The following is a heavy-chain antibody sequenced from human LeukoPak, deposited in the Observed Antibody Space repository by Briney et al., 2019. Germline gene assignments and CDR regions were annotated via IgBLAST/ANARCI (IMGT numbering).Heavy chain of an antibody. D-gene: IGHD1-1*01. CDR3: ARDSPGYLAYDS. J-gene: IGHJ4*02. V-gene: IGHV3-7*04. Sequence: GGSLRLSCAASGFXFSTYWMAWVRQAPGKGPEWVANIKEDGSATYYVDSVKGRFTISRDSAKKSLYLQMNSLRAEDTAVYYCARDSPGYLAYDSWGQGTLVTVSS. CDR1: GFXFSTYW. CDR2: IKEDGSAT.